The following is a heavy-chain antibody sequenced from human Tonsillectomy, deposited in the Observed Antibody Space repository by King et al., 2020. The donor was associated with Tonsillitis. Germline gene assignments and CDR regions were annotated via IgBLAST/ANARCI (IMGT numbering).Heavy chain of an antibody. CDR1: GFRFSSHG. CDR3: AKAGSGSASWYAPFDY. Sequence: ESGGGAVQPGGSLRLSCAASGFRFSSHGMHWVRQAPGKGLEWVAFIQYDGGDKYYAESVEGRFSVSRDNSENTLYMELNNLRADDTALYYCAKAGSGSASWYAPFDYWGQGTLVTVSS. D-gene: IGHD1-26*01. CDR2: IQYDGGDK. J-gene: IGHJ4*02. V-gene: IGHV3-30*02.